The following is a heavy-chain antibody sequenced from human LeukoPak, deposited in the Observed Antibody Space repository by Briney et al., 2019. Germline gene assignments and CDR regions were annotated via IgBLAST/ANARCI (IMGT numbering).Heavy chain of an antibody. D-gene: IGHD1-26*01. CDR2: ISYDASKQ. Sequence: PGGSLRLSCAASGFKFSSFGIHWLRQAPGKGLEWVAIISYDASKQYYADSVQGRFTISRDNSKKTMSLQMNSLRPEDTGLYYCAKDFAPAGATRGLGYWGQGTLVTVSS. CDR1: GFKFSSFG. J-gene: IGHJ4*02. CDR3: AKDFAPAGATRGLGY. V-gene: IGHV3-30*18.